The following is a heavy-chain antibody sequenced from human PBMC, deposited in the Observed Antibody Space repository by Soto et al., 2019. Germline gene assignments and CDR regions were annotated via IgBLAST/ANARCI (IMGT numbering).Heavy chain of an antibody. J-gene: IGHJ3*01. D-gene: IGHD4-17*01. Sequence: PSETLSLTCTVSGGSISSSSYYWGWIRQPPGKGLEWIGSIFYSGSTNYNPSLKSRVTISVDTSKNQFSLKLSSVTAADTAVYYCARAYGLDAFAFGGQGTMVTVS. CDR2: IFYSGST. V-gene: IGHV4-39*07. CDR3: ARAYGLDAFAF. CDR1: GGSISSSSYY.